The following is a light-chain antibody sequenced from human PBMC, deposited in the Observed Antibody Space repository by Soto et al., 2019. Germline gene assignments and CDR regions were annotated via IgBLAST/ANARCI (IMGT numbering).Light chain of an antibody. CDR3: QQYGSSPPLLS. J-gene: IGKJ4*01. CDR2: GAS. Sequence: TVLTQSPGTLSLSPGKRATLSCSASQSVSSSYLACYQQKPCQAPRLLIYGASSRATGIPDSFSASASGTEFTLTISSLEPEDVAVYYYQQYGSSPPLLSFGRRTKVDSK. V-gene: IGKV3-20*01. CDR1: QSVSSSY.